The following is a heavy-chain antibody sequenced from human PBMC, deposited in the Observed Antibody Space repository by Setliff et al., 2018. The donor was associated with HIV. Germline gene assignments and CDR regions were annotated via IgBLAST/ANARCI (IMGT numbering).Heavy chain of an antibody. CDR3: ARDTDYDSSGYYYNYMDG. Sequence: SETLSLTCTVSGSSISSYYWSWIRQPPGKGLEWIGDIYYSGSTNYNPSLKSRVPISVDTSKNQFSLKLSSVTAADTAVYYCARDTDYDSSGYYYNYMDGGGKGTTVTVSS. V-gene: IGHV4-59*01. CDR1: GSSISSYY. CDR2: IYYSGST. J-gene: IGHJ6*03. D-gene: IGHD3-22*01.